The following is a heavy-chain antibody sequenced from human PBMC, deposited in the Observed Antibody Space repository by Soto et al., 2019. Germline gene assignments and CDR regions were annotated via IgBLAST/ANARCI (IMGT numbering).Heavy chain of an antibody. V-gene: IGHV1-69*13. CDR2: IIPIFGTA. J-gene: IGHJ6*02. CDR1: GGTFSSYA. CDR3: ASTGVVTPTYYYYGMDV. D-gene: IGHD3-3*01. Sequence: SVKVSCKASGGTFSSYAISWVRQAPGQGLEWMGGIIPIFGTANYAQKFQGRVTITADESTSTAYMELSSLRSEDTAVYYCASTGVVTPTYYYYGMDVWGQGTTVTV.